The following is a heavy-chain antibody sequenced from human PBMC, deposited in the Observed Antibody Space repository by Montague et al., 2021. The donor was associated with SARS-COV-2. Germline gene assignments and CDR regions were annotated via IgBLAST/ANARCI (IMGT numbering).Heavy chain of an antibody. Sequence: SETLSLTCTVSGGSISSSSCYWGWIRQPPGKGLEWIGSIYYSGSTYYNPSLKSRVTISVDTSKNQFSLKLSSVTAADTAVYYCARLSYTGYHPLYYYYGMDVWGQGTTVTVSS. V-gene: IGHV4-39*01. J-gene: IGHJ6*02. CDR1: GGSISSSSCY. CDR2: IYYSGST. CDR3: ARLSYTGYHPLYYYYGMDV. D-gene: IGHD3-9*01.